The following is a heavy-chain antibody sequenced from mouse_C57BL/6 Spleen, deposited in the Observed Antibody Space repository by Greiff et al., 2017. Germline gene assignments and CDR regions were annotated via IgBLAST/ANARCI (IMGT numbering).Heavy chain of an antibody. CDR2: IYPGDGDT. CDR3: ARSDLTGGFDY. J-gene: IGHJ2*01. D-gene: IGHD4-1*01. CDR1: GYAFSSYW. Sequence: VKLQESGAELVKPGASVKISCKASGYAFSSYWMNWVKQRPGKGLEWIGQIYPGDGDTNYNGKFKGKATLTADKSSSTAYMQLSSLTSEDSAVYFCARSDLTGGFDYWGQGTTLTVSS. V-gene: IGHV1-80*01.